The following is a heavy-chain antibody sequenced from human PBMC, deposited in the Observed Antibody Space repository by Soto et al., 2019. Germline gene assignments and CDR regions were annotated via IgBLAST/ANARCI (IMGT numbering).Heavy chain of an antibody. J-gene: IGHJ4*02. CDR3: AKDRDIGVADGFDY. V-gene: IGHV4-34*01. CDR1: GGSFSGYF. D-gene: IGHD2-15*01. Sequence: SETLSLTCAVYGGSFSGYFWSWIRQPPGKGLEWIGEISHSGSTNYNPSLKSRVAISRDNSKNTLYLQMNSLRAEDTAVYYCAKDRDIGVADGFDYWGQGTPVTVSS. CDR2: ISHSGST.